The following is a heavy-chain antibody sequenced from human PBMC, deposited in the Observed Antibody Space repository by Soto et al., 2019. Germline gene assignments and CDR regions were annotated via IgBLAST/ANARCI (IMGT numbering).Heavy chain of an antibody. V-gene: IGHV5-51*01. CDR2: IYPGDSDT. CDR1: GYNFAHYW. D-gene: IGHD6-13*01. J-gene: IGHJ1*01. CDR3: AMTIAAPWTRFQY. Sequence: PGESLKISCQGSGYNFAHYWIGWVRQMPGKGLEWMGIIYPGDSDTTYSPPFQGQVTISADKSISTDYLQWSSLKASDTAMYYCAMTIAAPWTRFQYWTQGPLLTSSS.